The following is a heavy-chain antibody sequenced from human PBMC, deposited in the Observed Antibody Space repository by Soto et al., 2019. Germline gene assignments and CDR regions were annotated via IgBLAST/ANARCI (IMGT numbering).Heavy chain of an antibody. CDR2: ISSSSSYT. Sequence: QVQLVESGGGLVKPGGSLRLSCAASGFTFSDYYMSWIRQAPGKGLEWVSYISSSSSYTNYADSVKGRFTISRDNAKNSLYLQMNSLRAEDTAVYYCAGDLTTGSYYYYGMDVWGQGTTVTVSS. D-gene: IGHD1-1*01. J-gene: IGHJ6*02. CDR3: AGDLTTGSYYYYGMDV. CDR1: GFTFSDYY. V-gene: IGHV3-11*05.